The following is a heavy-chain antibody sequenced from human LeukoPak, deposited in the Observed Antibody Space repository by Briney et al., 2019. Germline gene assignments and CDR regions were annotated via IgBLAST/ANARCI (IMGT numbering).Heavy chain of an antibody. J-gene: IGHJ4*02. CDR2: ISSSSSYI. D-gene: IGHD5-24*01. V-gene: IGHV3-21*01. CDR1: GFTFSSYS. Sequence: GGSLRLSCAASGFTFSSYSMNWVRQAPGKGLEWVSSISSSSSYIYYADSVEGRFTISRDNAKNSLYLQMNSLRAEDTAVYYCARDLRDGYNPRPFDYWGQGTLVTVSS. CDR3: ARDLRDGYNPRPFDY.